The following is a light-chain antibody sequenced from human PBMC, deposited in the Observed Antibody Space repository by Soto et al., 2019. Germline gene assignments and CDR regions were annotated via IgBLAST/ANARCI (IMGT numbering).Light chain of an antibody. CDR1: QGISSY. V-gene: IGKV1-8*01. J-gene: IGKJ5*01. CDR3: QQYYSYPPT. Sequence: AIRMTPSPSSLSASTGDRATITCRASQGISSYLAWYQQKPGKAPKLLIYAASTLQSGVPSRFSGSGSGTDFTLTISCLQSEEFATYYCQQYYSYPPTVGQGTRLEIK. CDR2: AAS.